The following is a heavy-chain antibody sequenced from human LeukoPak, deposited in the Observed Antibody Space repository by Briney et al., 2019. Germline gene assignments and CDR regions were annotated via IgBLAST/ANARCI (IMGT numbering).Heavy chain of an antibody. J-gene: IGHJ4*02. CDR3: AKHFYYGSGSYYCHLDS. D-gene: IGHD3-10*01. V-gene: IGHV3-23*01. CDR1: GFTFSRYA. CDR2: ISGSGGAT. Sequence: GGSLRLSCAASGFTFSRYAMNWVRQAPGKGLEWVSPISGSGGATYSADSVKGRFTISRDNSKTTLYLQMNSLRAEDTAVYYCAKHFYYGSGSYYCHLDSWGQGTLVTVS.